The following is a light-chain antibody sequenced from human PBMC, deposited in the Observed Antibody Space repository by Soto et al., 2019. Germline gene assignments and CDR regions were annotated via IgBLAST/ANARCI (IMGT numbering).Light chain of an antibody. CDR3: SSFSSAIAFV. J-gene: IGLJ1*01. Sequence: QSALPQPASVSASPGQSITISCTGTSSDIGAYNYISWYQQHPGKAPKLMIYEVTNRPSGISNRVSGSRSGNTASLSISGLQAEDEADYYCSSFSSAIAFVFGTGTKLTVL. V-gene: IGLV2-14*01. CDR1: SSDIGAYNY. CDR2: EVT.